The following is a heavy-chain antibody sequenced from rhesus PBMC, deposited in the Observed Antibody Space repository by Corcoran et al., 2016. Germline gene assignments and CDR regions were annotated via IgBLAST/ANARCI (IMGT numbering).Heavy chain of an antibody. CDR2: IYGIGSST. D-gene: IGHD4-29*01. V-gene: IGHV4-169*02. Sequence: QLQLQESGPGLVKPSETLSVTCAVSGGSISSSYWSWNRQAPGKGRDWIGYIYGIGSSTNYNPSLKSRVTLSVDPSKNQLSLKLSSVTAADTAVYYCASGGVAAHFDYWGQGVLVTVSS. CDR1: GGSISSSY. J-gene: IGHJ4*01. CDR3: ASGGVAAHFDY.